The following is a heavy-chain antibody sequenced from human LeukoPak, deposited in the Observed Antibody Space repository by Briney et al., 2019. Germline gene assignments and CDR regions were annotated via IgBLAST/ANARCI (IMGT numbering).Heavy chain of an antibody. CDR2: IRYDGSNK. V-gene: IGHV3-30*02. D-gene: IGHD2-2*01. CDR1: GFTFSSYW. J-gene: IGHJ6*03. CDR3: AKDFGSSTSHAYSYYYYMDV. Sequence: PGGSLRLSCAASGFTFSSYWMSWVRQAPGKGLEWVAFIRYDGSNKYYADSVKGRFTISRGNSKNTLYLQMNSLRAEDTAVYYCAKDFGSSTSHAYSYYYYMDVWGKGTTVTISS.